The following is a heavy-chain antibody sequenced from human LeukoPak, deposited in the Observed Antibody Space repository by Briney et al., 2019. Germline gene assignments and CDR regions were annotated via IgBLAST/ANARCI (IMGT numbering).Heavy chain of an antibody. CDR2: IRPYSGGT. J-gene: IGHJ4*02. D-gene: IGHD3-10*01. CDR3: ASWGSGSYYVDY. V-gene: IGHV1-2*06. CDR1: GYTFTGYY. Sequence: ASVKVSCKASGYTFTGYYMHWVRQAPGQGLEWMGRIRPYSGGTNYAQKFQCRVTMTRETSISTAYIELSRLRSDDTAVYYCASWGSGSYYVDYWGQGTLVTVSS.